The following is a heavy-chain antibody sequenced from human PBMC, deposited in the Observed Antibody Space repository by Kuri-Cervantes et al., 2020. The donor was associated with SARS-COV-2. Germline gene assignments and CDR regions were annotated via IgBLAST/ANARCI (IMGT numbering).Heavy chain of an antibody. V-gene: IGHV3-21*05. J-gene: IGHJ6*02. D-gene: IGHD2-2*01. CDR1: GFTFSSYS. CDR2: ISSSSSYI. Sequence: GGSLRLSCAASGFTFSSYSMNWVRQAPGKGLEWVSYISSSSSYIYYADSVKGRFTISRDNAKSSLYLQMNSLRAEDTAVYYCARGGGRIVVVPAAMYYYGMDVWGQGTTVTVSS. CDR3: ARGGGRIVVVPAAMYYYGMDV.